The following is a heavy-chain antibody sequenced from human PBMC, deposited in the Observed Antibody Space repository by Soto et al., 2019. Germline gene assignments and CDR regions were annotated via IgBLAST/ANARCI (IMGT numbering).Heavy chain of an antibody. CDR3: ARDGLLWGDY. D-gene: IGHD3-10*01. Sequence: QVQLVESGGGVVQPGRSLRLSCAASGFTFSSYGMHWVRQAPGKGLEWVAVIWYDGSNKNYADSVKGRFTISRDNSKNTLYLQMNRLRAEDTAVYYCARDGLLWGDYWGQGTLVTVSS. V-gene: IGHV3-33*01. CDR1: GFTFSSYG. J-gene: IGHJ4*02. CDR2: IWYDGSNK.